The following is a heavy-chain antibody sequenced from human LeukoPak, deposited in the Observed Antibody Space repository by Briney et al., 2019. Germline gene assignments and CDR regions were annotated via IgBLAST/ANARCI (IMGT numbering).Heavy chain of an antibody. CDR1: GFTFSDYY. V-gene: IGHV3-11*03. Sequence: GGSLRLSCAASGFTFSDYYMSWIRQAPGKGLEWVSYISNSNNYTNYADSMKGRFTISRDNAKNSLYLQMNSLRAEDTAVYYCARGVRGKNWFDPWGQGTLVTVSS. J-gene: IGHJ5*02. CDR2: ISNSNNYT. D-gene: IGHD3-10*01. CDR3: ARGVRGKNWFDP.